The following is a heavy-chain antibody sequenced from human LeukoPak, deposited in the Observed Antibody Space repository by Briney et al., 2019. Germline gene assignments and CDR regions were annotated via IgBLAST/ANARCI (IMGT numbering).Heavy chain of an antibody. Sequence: SVKVSCKASGGTFSSYAISWVRQAPGQGLEWMGRIIPIFGIANYAQKFQGRVTITADKSTSTAYMELSSLRSEDTAVYYCARDQDGNDSSGYYGEPYYFDYWGQGTLVTVSS. J-gene: IGHJ4*02. CDR1: GGTFSSYA. V-gene: IGHV1-69*04. D-gene: IGHD3-22*01. CDR3: ARDQDGNDSSGYYGEPYYFDY. CDR2: IIPIFGIA.